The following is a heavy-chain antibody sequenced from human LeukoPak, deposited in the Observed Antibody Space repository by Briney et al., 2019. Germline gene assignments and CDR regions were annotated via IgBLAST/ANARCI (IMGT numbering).Heavy chain of an antibody. V-gene: IGHV4-38-2*02. Sequence: SETLSLTCTVSGYSISSGYYWGWIRQPPGKGLEWIGSIYHSGSTYYNPSLKSRVTISVDTSKNQFSLKLSSVTAADTAVYYCARAGIAVAGTYGYWGQGTLVTVSS. D-gene: IGHD6-19*01. CDR2: IYHSGST. CDR1: GYSISSGYY. CDR3: ARAGIAVAGTYGY. J-gene: IGHJ4*02.